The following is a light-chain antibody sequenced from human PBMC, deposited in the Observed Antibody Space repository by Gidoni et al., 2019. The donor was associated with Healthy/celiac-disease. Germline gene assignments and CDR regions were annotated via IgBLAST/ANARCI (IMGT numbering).Light chain of an antibody. V-gene: IGLV2-23*02. J-gene: IGLJ1*01. CDR1: SSDVGSYNR. CDR3: CSYAGSSTRGYV. CDR2: EVS. Sequence: QSALTQPASVSGSPGQSITISCTGTSSDVGSYNRVSWYQQHPVKAPTRIIYEVSKRPSGVSNRFSGSKSGNTASLTISGLQAEDEADYYCCSYAGSSTRGYVFGTGTKVTVL.